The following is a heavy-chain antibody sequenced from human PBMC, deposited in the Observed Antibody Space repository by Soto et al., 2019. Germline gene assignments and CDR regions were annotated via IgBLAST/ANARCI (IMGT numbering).Heavy chain of an antibody. CDR2: IYSDGKT. Sequence: EVQLVETGGGLIQPGGSLRLSCAASGITVSTNYMSWVRQAPGKGLEWVSVIYSDGKTFYADSVKGRFTISRDNSQNTVSLEMNRRRAGGPAVYYCGRDGGGGYYDSSGYMGVWGQGTLVTVSS. CDR1: GITVSTNY. CDR3: GRDGGGGYYDSSGYMGV. V-gene: IGHV3-53*02. D-gene: IGHD3-22*01. J-gene: IGHJ4*02.